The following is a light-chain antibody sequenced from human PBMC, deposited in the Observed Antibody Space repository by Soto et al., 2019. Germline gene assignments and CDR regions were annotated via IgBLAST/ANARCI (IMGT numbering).Light chain of an antibody. V-gene: IGKV1-9*01. Sequence: DIQLTQSPSFLSASVGDRVTITCRASQDISNFLAWYQQKPGKAPKHLIYAASTLQSGVPSRFSGSGSGREFTLTISSLQPEDFATYHCQQLNSYPIATFGGGTKVDIK. J-gene: IGKJ4*01. CDR3: QQLNSYPIAT. CDR2: AAS. CDR1: QDISNF.